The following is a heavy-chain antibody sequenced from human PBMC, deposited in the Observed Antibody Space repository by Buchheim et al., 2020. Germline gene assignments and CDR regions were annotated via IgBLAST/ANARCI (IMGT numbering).Heavy chain of an antibody. V-gene: IGHV3-43*01. CDR1: GFTFDDYT. CDR2: ISWDGGST. D-gene: IGHD5-12*01. CDR3: AKVIGDIVATNDYYYYYMDV. J-gene: IGHJ6*03. Sequence: EVQLVESGGVVVQPGGSLRLSCAASGFTFDDYTMHWVRQAPGKGLEWVSLISWDGGSTYYADSVKGRFTISRDNSKNSLYLQMNSLRTEDTALYYCAKVIGDIVATNDYYYYYMDVWGKGTT.